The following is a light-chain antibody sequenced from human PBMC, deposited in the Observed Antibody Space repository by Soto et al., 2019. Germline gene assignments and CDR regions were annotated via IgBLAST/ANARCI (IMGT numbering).Light chain of an antibody. V-gene: IGKV1-5*01. CDR1: QSISSW. CDR2: DAS. CDR3: QQYNSYSPLVT. Sequence: DIQMTQSPSTLSASVGDRVTITCRASQSISSWLAWYQQQPGKAPKLLIYDASSLESGVPSRFSGSGSGTEFAHTIRSLQPDDFATYYCQQYNSYSPLVTFGPGSKVNIK. J-gene: IGKJ3*01.